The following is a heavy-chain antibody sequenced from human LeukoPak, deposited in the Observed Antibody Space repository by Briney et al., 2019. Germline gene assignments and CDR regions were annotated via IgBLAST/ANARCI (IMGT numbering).Heavy chain of an antibody. Sequence: PGGSLRLSCAPPGVTFSIDWVHWVRQAPGKGLVWLSRMNSDGSSTSYADSVKGRFTISRYNATNTLYLQMNSLRAEDTAVYYCASTYYYGSGSYYDWFDPWGQGTLVTVSS. V-gene: IGHV3-74*01. D-gene: IGHD3-10*01. J-gene: IGHJ5*02. CDR1: GVTFSIDW. CDR3: ASTYYYGSGSYYDWFDP. CDR2: MNSDGSST.